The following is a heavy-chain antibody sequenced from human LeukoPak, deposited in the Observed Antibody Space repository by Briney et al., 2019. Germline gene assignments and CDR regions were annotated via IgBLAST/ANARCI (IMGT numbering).Heavy chain of an antibody. CDR3: ARGITGYSGYDY. V-gene: IGHV3-11*04. Sequence: GGSLRLSCAASGFTFSDYYMNWIRQAPGKGLEWVSYISTSGSTIYYADSVKGRFSISRDNSKNTLYLQMNSLRAEDTAVYYCARGITGYSGYDYWGQGALVTVSS. CDR2: ISTSGSTI. J-gene: IGHJ4*02. D-gene: IGHD5-12*01. CDR1: GFTFSDYY.